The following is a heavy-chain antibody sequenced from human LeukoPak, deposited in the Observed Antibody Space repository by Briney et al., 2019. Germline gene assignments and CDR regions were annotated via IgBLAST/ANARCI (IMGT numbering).Heavy chain of an antibody. Sequence: ASVKVSCKASGYTFTSYYMHWVRQAPGQGLEWMGIINPSGGSTSYAQKFQGRVTMTRDTSTSTVYMELSSLRSEDTAVYYCARDSSPGDGYNYLDYWGQGTLVTVSS. CDR2: INPSGGST. D-gene: IGHD5-24*01. V-gene: IGHV1-46*01. J-gene: IGHJ4*02. CDR3: ARDSSPGDGYNYLDY. CDR1: GYTFTSYY.